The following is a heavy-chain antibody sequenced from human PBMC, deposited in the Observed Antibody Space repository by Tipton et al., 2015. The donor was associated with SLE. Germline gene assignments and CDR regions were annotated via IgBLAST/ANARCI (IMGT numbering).Heavy chain of an antibody. Sequence: TLSLTCAVYGGSFSDSYWSWIRQPPGKGLEWIGKISHSGDTIYNPSLRSRVTISVDMSKNQVSLKLSSVTAADTAVYYCARVAPAEVFDYWGQGTLVTVSS. J-gene: IGHJ4*02. CDR3: ARVAPAEVFDY. D-gene: IGHD2-2*01. CDR2: ISHSGDT. V-gene: IGHV4-34*01. CDR1: GGSFSDSY.